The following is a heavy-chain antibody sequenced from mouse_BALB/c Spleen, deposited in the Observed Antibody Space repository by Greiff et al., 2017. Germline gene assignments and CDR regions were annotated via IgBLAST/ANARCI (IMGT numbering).Heavy chain of an antibody. D-gene: IGHD1-1*01. V-gene: IGHV3-6*02. CDR1: GYSITSGYY. Sequence: DVKLQESGPGLVKPSQSLSLTCSVTGYSITSGYYWNWIRQFPGNKLEWMGYISYDGSNNYNPSLKNRISITRDTSKNQFFLKLNSVTTEDTATYYCARETTVVANHAMDYWGQGTSVTVSS. CDR3: ARETTVVANHAMDY. J-gene: IGHJ4*01. CDR2: ISYDGSN.